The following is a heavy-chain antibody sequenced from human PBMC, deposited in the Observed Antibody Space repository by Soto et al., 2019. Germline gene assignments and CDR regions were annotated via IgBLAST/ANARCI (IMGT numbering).Heavy chain of an antibody. V-gene: IGHV4-4*07. CDR3: ARDDYKDGGNNWFDP. CDR1: GGSITNYY. CDR2: MYTKERT. D-gene: IGHD3-16*01. Sequence: SETLSLTCTVSGGSITNYYWSWIRQPAGKGLEWIGRMYTKERTNYNLSFGSRVTMSVDTSKNQFSLKLNAATAADTAVYYCARDDYKDGGNNWFDPWGQGTLVTVSS. J-gene: IGHJ5*02.